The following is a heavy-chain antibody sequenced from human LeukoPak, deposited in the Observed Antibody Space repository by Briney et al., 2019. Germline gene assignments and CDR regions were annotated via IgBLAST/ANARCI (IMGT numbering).Heavy chain of an antibody. V-gene: IGHV3-48*03. CDR1: GFSFSSYE. Sequence: PGGFLRLSCAASGFSFSSYEMNWVRQAPGKGLEWVSYISASGTTIYYADSVKGRFTISRDNAKNTLYLQMNILRSEDTAVYYCARERTSGWDAFDFWGQGTLVTVSS. CDR3: ARERTSGWDAFDF. D-gene: IGHD6-19*01. J-gene: IGHJ4*02. CDR2: ISASGTTI.